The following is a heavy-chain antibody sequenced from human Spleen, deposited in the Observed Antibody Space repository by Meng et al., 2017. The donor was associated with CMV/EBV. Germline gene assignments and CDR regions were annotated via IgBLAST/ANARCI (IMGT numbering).Heavy chain of an antibody. CDR2: INSDGSST. J-gene: IGHJ4*02. CDR3: ARGDPLTTDY. Sequence: GESLKISCAASGFTFSNCWMHWVRQAPGKGLVWVSRINSDGSSTSYADSVKGRFTISRDNTKNTLYLQMNSLRAEDTAVYYCARGDPLTTDYWGQGTLVTVSS. CDR1: GFTFSNCW. V-gene: IGHV3-74*01. D-gene: IGHD4-11*01.